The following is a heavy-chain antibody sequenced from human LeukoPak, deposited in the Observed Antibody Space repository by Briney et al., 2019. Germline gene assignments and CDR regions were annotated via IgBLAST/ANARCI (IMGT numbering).Heavy chain of an antibody. CDR2: ISGSGGST. D-gene: IGHD2-2*01. CDR1: GFTSRFLG. J-gene: IGHJ4*02. Sequence: GGSLRLSCTYSGFTSRFLGMSWVRQAPGKGLEWVSAISGSGGSTYYADSVKGRFTISRDNSKNTLYLQMNSLRAEDTAVYYCAKESRIAYCSSTSCYFDYWGQGTLVTVSS. V-gene: IGHV3-23*01. CDR3: AKESRIAYCSSTSCYFDY.